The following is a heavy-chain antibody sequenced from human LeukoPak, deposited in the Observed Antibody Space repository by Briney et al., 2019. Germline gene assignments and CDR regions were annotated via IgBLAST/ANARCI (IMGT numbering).Heavy chain of an antibody. CDR3: AKDGIGITNMNGIWTFDL. CDR2: IANDGSKQ. J-gene: IGHJ4*02. D-gene: IGHD1-26*01. Sequence: PGGSLTLSCAVSGFTFSHFGMHWVRHSPDKGLEWVGVIANDGSKQIYADPVKSRFIISRLNYENTLYLEMNSLRSEDTAMYYRAKDGIGITNMNGIWTFDLWGQGTRVTVSS. CDR1: GFTFSHFG. V-gene: IGHV3-30*18.